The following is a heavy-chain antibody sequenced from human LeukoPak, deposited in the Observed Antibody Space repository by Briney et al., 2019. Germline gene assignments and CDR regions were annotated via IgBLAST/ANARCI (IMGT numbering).Heavy chain of an antibody. D-gene: IGHD3-10*01. Sequence: ASVTVSCKASGYTFTGYYMHWVRPAPGQGLAWMGWINPNSGGTNYAQKFQGRVTMTGDTSISTAYVELSRLRSDDTAVYYCARVMMVRGAFDYWGQGTLVTVSS. V-gene: IGHV1-2*02. CDR1: GYTFTGYY. CDR3: ARVMMVRGAFDY. CDR2: INPNSGGT. J-gene: IGHJ4*02.